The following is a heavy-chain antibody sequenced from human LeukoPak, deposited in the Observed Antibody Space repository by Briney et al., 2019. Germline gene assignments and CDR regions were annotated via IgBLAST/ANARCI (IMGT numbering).Heavy chain of an antibody. D-gene: IGHD6-19*01. CDR1: GGSISSYY. Sequence: SSETLSLTCTVSGGSISSYYWSWIRQPPGKGLEWIGYIYYSGSTNYNPSLKSRVTISVDTSKNQFSLKPNSVTAADTAVYYCARGFPGWPKRWFDPWGQGTLVTVSS. J-gene: IGHJ5*02. CDR3: ARGFPGWPKRWFDP. CDR2: IYYSGST. V-gene: IGHV4-59*12.